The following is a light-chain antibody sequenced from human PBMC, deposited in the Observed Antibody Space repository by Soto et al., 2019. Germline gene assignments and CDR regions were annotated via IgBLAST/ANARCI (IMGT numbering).Light chain of an antibody. CDR2: KDD. V-gene: IGLV6-57*04. Sequence: NFMLTQPHSVSESPGKTVTISCTRSSGSIGSNYVQWYQQRPGSAPTTVDNKDDQRPSGVPDRFSGSIDSSSNSASLTISGLKTEDEADYYCQSYDDNSVVFGGGTKLTVL. CDR1: SGSIGSNY. CDR3: QSYDDNSVV. J-gene: IGLJ2*01.